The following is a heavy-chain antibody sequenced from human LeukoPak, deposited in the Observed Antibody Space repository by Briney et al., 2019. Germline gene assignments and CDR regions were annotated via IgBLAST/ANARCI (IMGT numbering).Heavy chain of an antibody. CDR2: ISGSGGST. D-gene: IGHD3-10*01. CDR3: ANTIVRGVASMDV. V-gene: IGHV3-23*01. Sequence: PGGSLRLSCAASGFTFSSYSMNWVRQAPGKGLEWVSAISGSGGSTYYADAVKGRFIISRDNSRNTLYLQMHSLGAEDTAVYYCANTIVRGVASMDVWGQGTTVTVSS. J-gene: IGHJ6*02. CDR1: GFTFSSYS.